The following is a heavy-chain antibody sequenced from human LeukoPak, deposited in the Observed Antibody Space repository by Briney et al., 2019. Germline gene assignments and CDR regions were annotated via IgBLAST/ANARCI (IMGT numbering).Heavy chain of an antibody. CDR1: GGSLSSSSYY. V-gene: IGHV4-39*01. J-gene: IGHJ3*02. CDR2: IYYSGSP. D-gene: IGHD3-3*01. Sequence: SETLSLTCTVSGGSLSSSSYYWGWIRQPPGKGLEWIGSIYYSGSPYYSPSLKSRVTISVDTSKNQFSLKLSSVTAADTAVYYCANMPHYDFWSGYSTDAFDIWGQGTMVTVSS. CDR3: ANMPHYDFWSGYSTDAFDI.